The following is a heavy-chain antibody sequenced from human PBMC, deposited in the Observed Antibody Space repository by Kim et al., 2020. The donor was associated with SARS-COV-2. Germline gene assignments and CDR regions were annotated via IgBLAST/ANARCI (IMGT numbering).Heavy chain of an antibody. CDR3: TRVPQYNWNLSEKDVGTAELDY. J-gene: IGHJ4*02. CDR2: IRSKAYGGTT. V-gene: IGHV3-49*04. Sequence: GGSLRLSCTASGFTFGDYAMSWVRQAPGKGLEWVGFIRSKAYGGTTEYAASVKGRFTISRDDSKSIAYLQMNSLKTEDTAVYYCTRVPQYNWNLSEKDVGTAELDYWGQGTLVTVSS. D-gene: IGHD1-7*01. CDR1: GFTFGDYA.